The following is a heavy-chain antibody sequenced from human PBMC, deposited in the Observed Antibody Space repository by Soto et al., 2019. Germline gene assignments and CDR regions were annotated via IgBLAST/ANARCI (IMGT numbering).Heavy chain of an antibody. J-gene: IGHJ6*02. CDR1: GGTFSSYA. CDR2: IIPIFGTA. Sequence: ASVKVSCKASGGTFSSYAISWVRQAPGQGLEWMGGIIPIFGTANYAQKFQGRVTITADKSTSTAYMELSSLRSEDTAVYYCARGEDIVVVVAALGLYYYGMDVWGQGTTVTVSS. CDR3: ARGEDIVVVVAALGLYYYGMDV. D-gene: IGHD2-15*01. V-gene: IGHV1-69*06.